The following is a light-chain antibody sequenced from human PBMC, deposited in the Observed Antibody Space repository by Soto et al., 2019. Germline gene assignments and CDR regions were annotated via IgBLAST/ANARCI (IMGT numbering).Light chain of an antibody. Sequence: EIVMTQSPATLSVSPGERATLSCRASQSVSSNLAWYQQKPGQAPRLLIYGASTRATGIPARFSGSGSGTENTLTISSLPAEDFAVYYCQPYDNWPALTFGGGTKVDIK. J-gene: IGKJ4*01. V-gene: IGKV3-15*01. CDR2: GAS. CDR3: QPYDNWPALT. CDR1: QSVSSN.